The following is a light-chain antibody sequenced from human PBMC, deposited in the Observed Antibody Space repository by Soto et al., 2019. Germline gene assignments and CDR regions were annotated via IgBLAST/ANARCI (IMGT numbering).Light chain of an antibody. CDR3: MIWHSTAYV. CDR2: YNSDSDK. Sequence: QPVLTQPASLSASPGASASLTCTLRSGINVGTYRIYWYQQKPGSPPQYLLRYNSDSDKQQGSGVPSRFSGSKDASANAGILLISGLQPEDEADYYCMIWHSTAYVFGSGTKVTVL. V-gene: IGLV5-45*01. J-gene: IGLJ1*01. CDR1: SGINVGTYR.